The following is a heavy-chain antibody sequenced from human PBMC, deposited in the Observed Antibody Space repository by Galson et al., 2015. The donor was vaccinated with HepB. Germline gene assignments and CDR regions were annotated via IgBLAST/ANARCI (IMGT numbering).Heavy chain of an antibody. CDR2: ISYDGNSK. CDR3: AGDRLHGGAPTLDY. Sequence: SLRLSCAASGFTFYSYGMHWVRQAPGKGLEWVALISYDGNSKYYADSVRGRFTISRDNSKNTLYLQMNSLRGEDTALYYCAGDRLHGGAPTLDYWGQGALVTVSS. D-gene: IGHD2-21*01. J-gene: IGHJ4*02. CDR1: GFTFYSYG. V-gene: IGHV3-30*03.